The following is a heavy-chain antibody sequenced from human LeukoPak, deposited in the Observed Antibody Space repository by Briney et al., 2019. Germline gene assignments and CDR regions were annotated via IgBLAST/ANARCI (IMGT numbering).Heavy chain of an antibody. J-gene: IGHJ4*02. CDR3: APRGYYY. CDR1: GGSLSGYY. Sequence: SETLSLTCAVYGGSLSGYYWSWIRQPPGKGLEWIGEINHSGSTNYNPSLKSRVTISVDTSKNQFSLKLSSVTAADTAVYYCAPRGYYYWGQGTLVTVSS. V-gene: IGHV4-34*01. CDR2: INHSGST. D-gene: IGHD2-21*01.